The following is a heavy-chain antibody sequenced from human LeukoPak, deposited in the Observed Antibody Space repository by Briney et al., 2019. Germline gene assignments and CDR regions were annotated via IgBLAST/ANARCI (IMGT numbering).Heavy chain of an antibody. CDR3: ARDFARTPGWFQP. V-gene: IGHV3-23*01. CDR1: GFIFRNYA. D-gene: IGHD1-14*01. CDR2: ISGSDDST. Sequence: GGSLRLSCAASGFIFRNYAMTWVRQAPGKGLEWVSGISGSDDSTYYADSVKGRFTISRDNSKNTLYLQMNSLRAEDTAVYYCARDFARTPGWFQPRGQGTLVTVSS. J-gene: IGHJ5*02.